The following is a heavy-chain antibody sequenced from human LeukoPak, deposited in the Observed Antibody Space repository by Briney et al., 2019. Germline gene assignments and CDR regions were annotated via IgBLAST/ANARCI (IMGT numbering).Heavy chain of an antibody. D-gene: IGHD3/OR15-3a*01. CDR1: GFTFDDYT. CDR2: VSWDGTNT. V-gene: IGHV3-43*01. CDR3: AKDTQISDYSFEY. Sequence: GGSLRLSCTASGFTFDDYTMHWVRQPPGKGLEWVSLVSWDGTNTHYADSVRGRFTISRDNSKNSLYLQMNSLRPEDTAFYYCAKDTQISDYSFEYWGQGPLVTVSS. J-gene: IGHJ4*02.